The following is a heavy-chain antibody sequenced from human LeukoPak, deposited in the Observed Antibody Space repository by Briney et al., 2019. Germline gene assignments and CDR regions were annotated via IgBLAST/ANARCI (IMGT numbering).Heavy chain of an antibody. J-gene: IGHJ4*02. Sequence: QPGGSLRLSCAASGFIFSNDAMHWVRQAPSKGLEWVAFIWSDGSNKYYADSVKGRFTISRDNSEDTLYLQMNSLRVEDTAVYYCAKGPAGSGFAFDSWGQGALVTVSS. CDR1: GFIFSNDA. D-gene: IGHD1-1*01. V-gene: IGHV3-30*02. CDR2: IWSDGSNK. CDR3: AKGPAGSGFAFDS.